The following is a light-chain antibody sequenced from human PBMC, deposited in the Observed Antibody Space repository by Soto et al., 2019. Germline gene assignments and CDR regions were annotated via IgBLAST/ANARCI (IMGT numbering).Light chain of an antibody. CDR1: QDIRNF. J-gene: IGKJ3*01. Sequence: DIQMTQSPTSLSASVGDRVTITCRASQDIRNFVAWYQQKPGKAPKLLIYAASTLQSGVPSRFSGSGSWTDFTLTINSLQPEDFATYSCQNYSSVPVFGPAPKVEIK. CDR2: AAS. CDR3: QNYSSVPV. V-gene: IGKV1-27*01.